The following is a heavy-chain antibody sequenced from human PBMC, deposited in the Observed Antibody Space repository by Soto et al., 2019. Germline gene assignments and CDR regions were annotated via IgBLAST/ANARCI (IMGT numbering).Heavy chain of an antibody. CDR2: IWYDGSNK. J-gene: IGHJ3*02. D-gene: IGHD3-9*01. Sequence: GGSLRLSCAASGFTFSSYGMHWVRQAPGKGLEWVAVIWYDGSNKYYADSVKGRFTISRDNSKNTLYLQMNSLRAEETAVYYCARGGPSRRDILTGYYASDAFDIWGQGTMVTVSS. CDR3: ARGGPSRRDILTGYYASDAFDI. V-gene: IGHV3-33*01. CDR1: GFTFSSYG.